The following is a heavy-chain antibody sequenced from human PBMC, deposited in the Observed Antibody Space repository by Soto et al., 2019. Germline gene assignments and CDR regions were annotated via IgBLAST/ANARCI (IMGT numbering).Heavy chain of an antibody. CDR1: GFTFSNAW. CDR3: TTLTTPNYYYYGMDA. D-gene: IGHD4-17*01. Sequence: GGSLRLSCAASGFTFSNAWMNWVRQAPGKGLEWVGRIKSKTDGGTTDYAAPVKGRFTISRDDSKNTLYLQMNSLKTEDTAVYYCTTLTTPNYYYYGMDAWGQGTTVTVSS. CDR2: IKSKTDGGTT. V-gene: IGHV3-15*07. J-gene: IGHJ6*02.